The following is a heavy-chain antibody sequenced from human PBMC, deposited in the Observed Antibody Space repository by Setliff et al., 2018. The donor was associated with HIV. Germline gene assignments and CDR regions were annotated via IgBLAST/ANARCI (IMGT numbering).Heavy chain of an antibody. CDR3: ARAKEWPDY. CDR2: IYYNGNT. D-gene: IGHD3-3*01. CDR1: GGSISSHY. J-gene: IGHJ4*02. Sequence: SETLSLTCTVSGGSISSHYWSWIRLPPGKGLEWIGTIYYNGNTNYNPSLKSRVAISVDTSKNLFSLKMNSVTPADTAVYYCARAKEWPDYWGQGTLVTVSS. V-gene: IGHV4-59*11.